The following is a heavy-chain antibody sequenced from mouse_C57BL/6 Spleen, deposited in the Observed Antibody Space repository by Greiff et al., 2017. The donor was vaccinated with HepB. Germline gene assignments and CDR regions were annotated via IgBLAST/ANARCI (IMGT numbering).Heavy chain of an antibody. Sequence: VQLQQSGPELVKPGASVKISCKASGYAFSSSWMNWVKQRPGKGLEWIGRIYPGDGDTNYNGKFKGKATLTAAKSSSTAYMQLSSLTSEDSAVYFCARGGDYDGNAMDYWGQGTSVTVSS. CDR1: GYAFSSSW. CDR3: ARGGDYDGNAMDY. V-gene: IGHV1-82*01. D-gene: IGHD2-4*01. J-gene: IGHJ4*01. CDR2: IYPGDGDT.